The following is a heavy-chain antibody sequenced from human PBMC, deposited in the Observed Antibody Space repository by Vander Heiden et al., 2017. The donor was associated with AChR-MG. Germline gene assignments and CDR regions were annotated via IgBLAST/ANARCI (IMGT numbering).Heavy chain of an antibody. V-gene: IGHV3-23*01. J-gene: IGHJ4*02. Sequence: EVQLLQSGGGLVQPGGSLRLSCEGSGFTFSNYDMAWVRQVQGRGLEWVSAISGSGDSTYHAESVKGLYTISRDNSKNTLYLEMKSLRAEDTAVFYCAKDGDTDYGDHHSDYWGQGTLVTVSS. D-gene: IGHD4-17*01. CDR2: ISGSGDST. CDR1: GFTFSNYD. CDR3: AKDGDTDYGDHHSDY.